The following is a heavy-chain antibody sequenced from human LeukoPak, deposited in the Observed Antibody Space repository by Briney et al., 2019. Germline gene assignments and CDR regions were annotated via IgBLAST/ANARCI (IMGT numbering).Heavy chain of an antibody. CDR3: ARVMDSSSSSGDY. Sequence: SSETLSLTCTVSGGSLSSYDLSWIRQPPGKGLEWIGYIYYSGSTNYNPSLKSRVTISVDTSKNRFSLKLSSVTAADTAVYYCARVMDSSSSSGDYWGQGTLVTVSS. CDR2: IYYSGST. D-gene: IGHD6-6*01. J-gene: IGHJ4*02. V-gene: IGHV4-59*01. CDR1: GGSLSSYD.